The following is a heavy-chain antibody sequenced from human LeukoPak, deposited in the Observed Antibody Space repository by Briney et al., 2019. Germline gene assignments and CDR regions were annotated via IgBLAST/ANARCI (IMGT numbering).Heavy chain of an antibody. V-gene: IGHV3-23*01. CDR2: ITGSGGST. J-gene: IGHJ4*02. D-gene: IGHD3-9*01. CDR3: AKWGDYDVLTGYYVSDY. Sequence: GGSLRLSCAASGVIFSNYAMSWVRQAPGKGLEWVSAITGSGGSTYYADSVKGRFTISRDNSKNTLYLQMNSLRAEDTAVYYCAKWGDYDVLTGYYVSDYWGQGTLVTVSS. CDR1: GVIFSNYA.